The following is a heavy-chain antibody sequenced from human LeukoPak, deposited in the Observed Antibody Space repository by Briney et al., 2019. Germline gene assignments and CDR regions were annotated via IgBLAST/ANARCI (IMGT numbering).Heavy chain of an antibody. CDR2: LYYSGST. Sequence: SETLSLTCTVSGGSISSSTYYWGWIRQPPGKGLEWIGNLYYSGSTYYNPSLKSRVTISVDTSKNQFSLKLSSVTAADTAVYYCARQAICGYDPPPFDSWGQGTLVTVSS. J-gene: IGHJ4*02. D-gene: IGHD5-12*01. CDR3: ARQAICGYDPPPFDS. CDR1: GGSISSSTYY. V-gene: IGHV4-39*01.